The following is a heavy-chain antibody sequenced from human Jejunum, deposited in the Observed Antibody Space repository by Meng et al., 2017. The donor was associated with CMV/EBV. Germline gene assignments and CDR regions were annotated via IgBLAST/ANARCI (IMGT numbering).Heavy chain of an antibody. V-gene: IGHV3-7*01. CDR2: INEDGSDE. D-gene: IGHD3-10*01. J-gene: IGHJ4*02. CDR1: GFAFSRSW. CDR3: ARDPLRGALDY. Sequence: CAASGFAFSRSWMSWVRQAPGKGLEWVANINEDGSDEYYVDSMKGRFTISRDNAKTSLYLQLSSLRPEDTAVYYCARDPLRGALDYWGQGTLVTVSS.